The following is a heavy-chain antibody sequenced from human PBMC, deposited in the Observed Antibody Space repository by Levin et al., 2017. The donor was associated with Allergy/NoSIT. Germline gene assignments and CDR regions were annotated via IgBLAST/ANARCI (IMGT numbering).Heavy chain of an antibody. CDR2: IWYDGSNK. V-gene: IGHV3-33*01. D-gene: IGHD5-18*01. CDR3: AREWGGYSYGYDYNYGMDV. CDR1: GFTFSSYG. Sequence: GESLKISCAASGFTFSSYGMHWVRQAPGKGLEWVAVIWYDGSNKYYADSVKGRFTISRDNSKNTLYLQMNSLRAEDTAVYYCAREWGGYSYGYDYNYGMDVWGQGTTVTVSS. J-gene: IGHJ6*02.